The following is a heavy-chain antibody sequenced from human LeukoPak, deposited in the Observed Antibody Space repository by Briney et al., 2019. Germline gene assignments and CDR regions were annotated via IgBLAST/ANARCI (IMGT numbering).Heavy chain of an antibody. CDR1: RYTFTSYD. Sequence: GASVKVSCKASRYTFTSYDINWVRQATGQGLEWMGWMNPNSGNTGYAQKFQGRVTMTRNTSISTAYMELSSVTAADTAVYYCARVTLDTDGPYYFDYWGQGTLVTVSS. D-gene: IGHD5-18*01. J-gene: IGHJ4*02. CDR2: MNPNSGNT. CDR3: ARVTLDTDGPYYFDY. V-gene: IGHV1-8*01.